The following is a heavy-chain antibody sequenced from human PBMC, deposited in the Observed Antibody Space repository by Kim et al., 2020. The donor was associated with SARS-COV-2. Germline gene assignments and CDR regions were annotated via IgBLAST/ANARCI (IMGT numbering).Heavy chain of an antibody. D-gene: IGHD6-13*01. CDR1: GGSINIYY. V-gene: IGHV4-59*01. Sequence: SETLSLTCTVSGGSINIYYWSWIRQPPGKGLEWIGYNYYTGSTNYNPSLKSRVTMSVDTSKNHFSLKLSSVTAADTAVYYCARDPDTSTWAGAFDIWGQG. CDR2: NYYTGST. J-gene: IGHJ3*02. CDR3: ARDPDTSTWAGAFDI.